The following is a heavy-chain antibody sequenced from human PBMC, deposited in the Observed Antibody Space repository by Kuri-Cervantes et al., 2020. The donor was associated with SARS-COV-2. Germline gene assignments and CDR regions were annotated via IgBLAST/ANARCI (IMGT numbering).Heavy chain of an antibody. CDR1: GFTFSDYN. D-gene: IGHD3-22*01. CDR2: ISSSRTTI. Sequence: GGSLRLSCAASGFTFSDYNMNWVRQAPGKGLEWVSYISSSRTTIYYADSVKGRFTISRDNAKNSLYLQMNSLRAEDTAVYYCARDYYDSKRYWGQGTLVTVSS. J-gene: IGHJ4*02. V-gene: IGHV3-48*01. CDR3: ARDYYDSKRY.